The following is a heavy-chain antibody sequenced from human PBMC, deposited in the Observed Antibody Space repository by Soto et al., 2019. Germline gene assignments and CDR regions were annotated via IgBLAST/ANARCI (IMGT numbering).Heavy chain of an antibody. CDR3: AKDLRVAGPDPHFDY. V-gene: IGHV3-23*01. Sequence: GGSLRLSCAASGFTFSSYAMSWVRQAPGKGLEWVSVISCNGSSTYYADSVKGRFTISRDNSKNTLYLQMNSLRAEDTAVYYCAKDLRVAGPDPHFDYWGQGTLVTVSS. J-gene: IGHJ4*02. D-gene: IGHD6-19*01. CDR1: GFTFSSYA. CDR2: ISCNGSST.